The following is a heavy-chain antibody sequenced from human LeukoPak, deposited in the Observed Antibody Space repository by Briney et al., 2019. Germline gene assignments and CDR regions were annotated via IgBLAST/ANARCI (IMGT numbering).Heavy chain of an antibody. V-gene: IGHV4-4*02. J-gene: IGHJ5*02. D-gene: IGHD4-17*01. CDR1: GGSISSSNW. Sequence: SETLSLTCAVSGGSISSSNWWSWVRQPPGKRLEWIGEIYHSGSTNYNPSLKSRVTISVDKSKNQFSLKLSSVTAADTAVYYCARADYGDCGTSNWFDPWGQGTLVTVSS. CDR3: ARADYGDCGTSNWFDP. CDR2: IYHSGST.